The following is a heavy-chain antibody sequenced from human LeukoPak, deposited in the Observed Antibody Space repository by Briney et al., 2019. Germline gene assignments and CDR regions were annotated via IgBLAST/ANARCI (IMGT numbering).Heavy chain of an antibody. CDR2: ISYDGSNK. J-gene: IGHJ4*02. D-gene: IGHD5-18*01. V-gene: IGHV3-30*03. CDR3: ARGSYGDY. Sequence: PGGSLRLSCAASGFTFSSYGMHWVRQAPGKGLEWVAVISYDGSNKYYADSVKGRFTISRDNSKNTLYLQMNSLRAEDTAVYYCARGSYGDYWGQGTLVTVSS. CDR1: GFTFSSYG.